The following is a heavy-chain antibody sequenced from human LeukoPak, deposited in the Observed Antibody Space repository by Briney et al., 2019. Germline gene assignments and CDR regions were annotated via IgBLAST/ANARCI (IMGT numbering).Heavy chain of an antibody. V-gene: IGHV3-9*01. D-gene: IGHD6-6*01. J-gene: IGHJ6*02. CDR1: GFSFDDYA. CDR2: ISWNSGST. Sequence: PGGSLRLSCAASGFSFDDYAMHWVRQAPGKGLEWVSGISWNSGSTGYADSVKGRFTISRDNAKNSLFLQMNSLRVEDTALYYCAAGAALSDYYYGLDVWGQGTMVTVSS. CDR3: AAGAALSDYYYGLDV.